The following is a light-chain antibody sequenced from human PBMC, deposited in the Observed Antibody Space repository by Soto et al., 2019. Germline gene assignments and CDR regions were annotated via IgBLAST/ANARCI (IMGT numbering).Light chain of an antibody. Sequence: DIQMTQSPSSLSASVGDRVTTTCQASQDISNYLNWYQQKPGKAPKLLIYDASNLETGVPSRFSGSVSGTDFTFTISSLQPEDIATYYCQQYDNLPVTFGQGTKLEIK. CDR2: DAS. J-gene: IGKJ2*01. V-gene: IGKV1-33*01. CDR1: QDISNY. CDR3: QQYDNLPVT.